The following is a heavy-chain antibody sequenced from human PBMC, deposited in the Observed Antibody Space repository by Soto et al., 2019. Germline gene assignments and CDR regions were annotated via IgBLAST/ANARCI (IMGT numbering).Heavy chain of an antibody. Sequence: EVQLVESGGGLVQPGGSLRLSCAASGFTFSSYAMSWVRQAPGKGLEWVSAISGSGDTTYYADSVKGRFTISRDNSRNTLYLQLSSLGAEDTAVYYCAKHRTTSCYSGCDYWGQGTLFTVSS. CDR3: AKHRTTSCYSGCDY. CDR1: GFTFSSYA. D-gene: IGHD2-2*01. J-gene: IGHJ4*02. CDR2: ISGSGDTT. V-gene: IGHV3-23*04.